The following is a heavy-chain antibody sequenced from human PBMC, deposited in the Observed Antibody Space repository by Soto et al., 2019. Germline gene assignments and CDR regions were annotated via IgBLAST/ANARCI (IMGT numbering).Heavy chain of an antibody. Sequence: QVQLVESGGGLVKPGGSLRLSCAASGFTFSDYYMSWIRQAPGKGLEWVSYISSSGSTVYYADSVKGRFTISRDNAKNSFXLQMNSLRAEDTAVYYCARGPYDYVWGSDPPHFDYWGQGTLVTVSS. CDR3: ARGPYDYVWGSDPPHFDY. D-gene: IGHD3-16*02. J-gene: IGHJ4*02. CDR2: ISSSGSTV. V-gene: IGHV3-11*01. CDR1: GFTFSDYY.